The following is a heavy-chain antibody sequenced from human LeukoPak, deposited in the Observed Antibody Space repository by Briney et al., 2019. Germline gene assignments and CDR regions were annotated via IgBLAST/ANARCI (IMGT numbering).Heavy chain of an antibody. D-gene: IGHD5-12*01. CDR3: ARRPIGYGYFMYYFDY. CDR2: IYPGDSDT. J-gene: IGHJ4*02. Sequence: GESLKISCKGSGYSFTSYWIGWVRHMPGKGLERLGIIYPGDSDTRHSPSFQGQVTISADKSISTAYLQWSSLKASDTAMYYCARRPIGYGYFMYYFDYWGQGTLVTVSS. V-gene: IGHV5-51*01. CDR1: GYSFTSYW.